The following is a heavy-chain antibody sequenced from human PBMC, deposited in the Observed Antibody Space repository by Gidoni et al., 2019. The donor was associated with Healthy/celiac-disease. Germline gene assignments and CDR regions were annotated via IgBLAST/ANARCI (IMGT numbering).Heavy chain of an antibody. D-gene: IGHD6-19*01. CDR1: GLPFSSYS. Sequence: EVQLVESGGGLVKPGGSLRLSCAASGLPFSSYSMNWVRQAPGKGLEWVPSSSSSSSYIYSADSVKGRFTISRDNDQNSLYLQMNSPRAEDMAVYSCARAGSGWHPLKHFDYWGQGTLVTVSS. CDR2: SSSSSSYI. CDR3: ARAGSGWHPLKHFDY. V-gene: IGHV3-21*01. J-gene: IGHJ4*02.